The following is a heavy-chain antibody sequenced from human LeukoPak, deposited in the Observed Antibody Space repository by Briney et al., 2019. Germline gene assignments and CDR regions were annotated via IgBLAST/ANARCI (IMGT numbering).Heavy chain of an antibody. D-gene: IGHD5-18*01. CDR3: ARVDVDTAMSPDYYYMDV. Sequence: SETLSLTCAVYGGSFSGYYWSWIRQPPGKGLEWIGEINHSGSTNYNPSLKSRVTISVDTSKNQFSLKLSSVTAADTAVYYCARVDVDTAMSPDYYYMDVWGKGTTVTVSS. CDR2: INHSGST. V-gene: IGHV4-34*01. J-gene: IGHJ6*03. CDR1: GGSFSGYY.